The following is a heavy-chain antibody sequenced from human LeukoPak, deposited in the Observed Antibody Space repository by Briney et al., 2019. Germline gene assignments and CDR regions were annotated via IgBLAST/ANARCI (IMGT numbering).Heavy chain of an antibody. CDR2: IYSGGST. CDR1: GFTVSSNY. D-gene: IGHD3/OR15-3a*01. CDR3: ARYGLGAHAFDI. Sequence: PGGSPRLSCAVSGFTVSSNYMNWVRQAPGKGLEWVSVIYSGGSTYYADSVKGRFTISRDNSKNTLYLQMNSLRAEDTAVYYCARYGLGAHAFDIWGQGTMVTVSS. V-gene: IGHV3-66*01. J-gene: IGHJ3*02.